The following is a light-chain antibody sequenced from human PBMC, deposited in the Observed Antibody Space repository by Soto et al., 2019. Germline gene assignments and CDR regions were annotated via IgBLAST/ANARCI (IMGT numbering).Light chain of an antibody. V-gene: IGKV1-5*03. J-gene: IGKJ1*01. Sequence: TQSPSTLSASVGDRVTITCRASQSIDSWLAWHQQKPGRAPKLLISKASSLESGVPSRFSGSGSGTEFTLTISSLQPDDFATYYCQQYNSHRAFGQGTKVEI. CDR3: QQYNSHRA. CDR2: KAS. CDR1: QSIDSW.